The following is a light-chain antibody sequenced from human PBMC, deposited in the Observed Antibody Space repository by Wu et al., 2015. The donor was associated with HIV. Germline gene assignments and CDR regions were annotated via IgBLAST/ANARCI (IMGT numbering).Light chain of an antibody. Sequence: EIVLTQSPATLSFFPGERATLSCRASRSVSYALAWYQQKPGQAPRLLIYGASTRATGIPARFSGSGSGTEFTLTISSMQSEDFAVYYCQQYNNWPPEYTFGQGTKLEIK. CDR1: RSVSYA. J-gene: IGKJ2*01. CDR3: QQYNNWPPEYT. CDR2: GAS. V-gene: IGKV3-15*01.